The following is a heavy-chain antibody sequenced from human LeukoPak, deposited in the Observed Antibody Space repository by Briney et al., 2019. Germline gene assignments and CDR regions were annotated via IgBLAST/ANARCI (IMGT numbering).Heavy chain of an antibody. D-gene: IGHD3-22*01. Sequence: PGGSLRLSCAASGFTFSNYAMSWVRQAPGKGLEWVSTISDSGGSTYYADSVKGRFTISRDNSKNTLYLQMNSLRAEDTAVYYCAKCVKSYYYDSSGYPNWFDPWGQGTLVTVSS. CDR3: AKCVKSYYYDSSGYPNWFDP. CDR1: GFTFSNYA. J-gene: IGHJ5*02. CDR2: ISDSGGST. V-gene: IGHV3-23*01.